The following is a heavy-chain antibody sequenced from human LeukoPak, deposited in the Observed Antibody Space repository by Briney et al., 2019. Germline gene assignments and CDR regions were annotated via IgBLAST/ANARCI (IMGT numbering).Heavy chain of an antibody. CDR1: GFTFSSYA. Sequence: PGGSLRLSCAASGFTFSSYAMHWVRQAPGKGLEYVSAISSNGGSTYYANSVKGRFTISRDNSKNTLYLQMGSLRAEDMAVYYCARALNPYGSFRYFDYWGQGTLVTVSS. V-gene: IGHV3-64*01. CDR3: ARALNPYGSFRYFDY. J-gene: IGHJ4*02. CDR2: ISSNGGST. D-gene: IGHD3-10*01.